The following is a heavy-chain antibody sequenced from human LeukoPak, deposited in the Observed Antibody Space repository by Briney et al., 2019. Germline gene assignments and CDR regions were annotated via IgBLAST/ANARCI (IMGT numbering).Heavy chain of an antibody. Sequence: SQTLSLTCAISGDSVSSNSAAWNWIRQSPSRGLEWLGRTYYRSKWYNDYAVSVKSRITINPDTSKNQFSLKLSSVTAADTAVYYCARAQFLEMATKSYFDYWGQGTLVTVSS. J-gene: IGHJ4*02. CDR2: TYYRSKWYN. D-gene: IGHD5-24*01. CDR3: ARAQFLEMATKSYFDY. V-gene: IGHV6-1*01. CDR1: GDSVSSNSAA.